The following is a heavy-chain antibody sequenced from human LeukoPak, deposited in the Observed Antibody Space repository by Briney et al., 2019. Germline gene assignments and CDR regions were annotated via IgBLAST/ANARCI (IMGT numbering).Heavy chain of an antibody. Sequence: GGSLRLSCAASGVTFSSYAMSWVRQAPGKGLEWVSAISGSGGSTYYADSVKGRFTISRDNSKNTLYLQMNSLRAEDTAVYYCAKDRVFYGGAFDIWGQGTMVTVSS. CDR2: ISGSGGST. D-gene: IGHD4-23*01. CDR3: AKDRVFYGGAFDI. J-gene: IGHJ3*02. V-gene: IGHV3-23*01. CDR1: GVTFSSYA.